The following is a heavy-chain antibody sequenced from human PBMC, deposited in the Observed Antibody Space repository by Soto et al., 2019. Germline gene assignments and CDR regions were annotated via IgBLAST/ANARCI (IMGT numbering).Heavy chain of an antibody. V-gene: IGHV1-8*01. Sequence: ASVKVSCKASGYTFTSYDINWVRQATGQGLEWMGWMNPNSGNTGYAQKFQGRVTMTRNTSISTAYMELSSLRSEDTAVYYCARVWGYCISTSCYYYYGMDVWGPGTTVTVSS. CDR3: ARVWGYCISTSCYYYYGMDV. D-gene: IGHD2-2*01. CDR1: GYTFTSYD. J-gene: IGHJ6*02. CDR2: MNPNSGNT.